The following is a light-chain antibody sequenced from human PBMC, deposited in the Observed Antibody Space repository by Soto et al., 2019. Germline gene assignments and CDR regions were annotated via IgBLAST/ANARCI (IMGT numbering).Light chain of an antibody. J-gene: IGKJ3*01. V-gene: IGKV1-39*01. Sequence: DIQMTQSPSSLSASVRDRVTITCRASQSIYNYVNWYQQRPGKAPKLLMYAPSTSQNGVPSRFSGSGSGTDFTLTIISLHPEDFAIYYCQQSYSTPFTFGPGTEVDIK. CDR3: QQSYSTPFT. CDR1: QSIYNY. CDR2: APS.